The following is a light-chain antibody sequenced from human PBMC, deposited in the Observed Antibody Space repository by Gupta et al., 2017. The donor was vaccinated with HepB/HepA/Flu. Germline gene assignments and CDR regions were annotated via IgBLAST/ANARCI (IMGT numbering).Light chain of an antibody. Sequence: SVLTQPPSVSAALGQKVTISCSGSSSNIGNNYVSWYQQLPVSAPKLLIYEDNKRPSGIPDRFSGSKSGTSATLGITVLQTGDEADYYCGTWDSSLSAAVFGGGTELTVL. CDR3: GTWDSSLSAAV. CDR2: EDN. V-gene: IGLV1-51*02. J-gene: IGLJ2*01. CDR1: SSNIGNNY.